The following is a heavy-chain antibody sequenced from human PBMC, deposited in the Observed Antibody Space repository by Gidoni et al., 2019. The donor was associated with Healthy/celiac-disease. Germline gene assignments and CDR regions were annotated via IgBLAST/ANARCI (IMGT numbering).Heavy chain of an antibody. J-gene: IGHJ5*02. CDR1: GYTFTSYD. V-gene: IGHV1-8*01. Sequence: QVQLVQSGAEVQKPVASVKFSFKASGYTFTSYDINWVRQATGQGLECMGWMNPNSGNTGYAQKFQGRVTKTRNTSISTAYMELSSLRSEDTAVYYCARVVAWFDPWGQGTLVTVSS. CDR2: MNPNSGNT. CDR3: ARVVAWFDP. D-gene: IGHD2-21*01.